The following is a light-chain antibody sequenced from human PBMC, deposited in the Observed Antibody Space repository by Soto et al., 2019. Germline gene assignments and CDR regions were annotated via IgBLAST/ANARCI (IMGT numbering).Light chain of an antibody. CDR2: DNT. CDR3: GSWDSNLRGVV. V-gene: IGLV1-51*01. Sequence: QSVLTQPPSVSEAPGQKVTISCSGTSSNIGNYYVSWYQQFPGTVPKLLIYDNTQRPSGIPDRFSASKSGASATLDITGLQTGDEADYYCGSWDSNLRGVVFGGGTKVTVL. J-gene: IGLJ2*01. CDR1: SSNIGNYY.